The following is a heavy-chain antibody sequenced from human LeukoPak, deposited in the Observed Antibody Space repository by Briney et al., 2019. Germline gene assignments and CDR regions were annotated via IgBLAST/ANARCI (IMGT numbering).Heavy chain of an antibody. CDR2: FDPEDGET. D-gene: IGHD3-3*01. V-gene: IGHV1-24*01. Sequence: ASVKVSCKVSGYTLTELSMHWVRQAPGKGLEWMGGFDPEDGETIYAXXFQXXVTMTEDTSTDTAYMELSSLRSEDTAVYYCATXVVNWSGYYRFDYWGQGTLVTVSS. J-gene: IGHJ4*02. CDR1: GYTLTELS. CDR3: ATXVVNWSGYYRFDY.